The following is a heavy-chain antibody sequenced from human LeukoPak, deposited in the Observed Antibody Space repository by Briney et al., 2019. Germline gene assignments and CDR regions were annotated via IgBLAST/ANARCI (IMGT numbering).Heavy chain of an antibody. Sequence: GGSLRLSCAASGFTFSSYSMNWVRQAPGKGLEWVSYISSSSSTIYYADSVKGRFTISRDNAKNSLYLQMNSLRAEDTAVYYCARDEGGVVNYGDPAPLHYWGQGTLVTVSS. CDR2: ISSSSSTI. J-gene: IGHJ4*02. CDR3: ARDEGGVVNYGDPAPLHY. D-gene: IGHD4-17*01. CDR1: GFTFSSYS. V-gene: IGHV3-48*04.